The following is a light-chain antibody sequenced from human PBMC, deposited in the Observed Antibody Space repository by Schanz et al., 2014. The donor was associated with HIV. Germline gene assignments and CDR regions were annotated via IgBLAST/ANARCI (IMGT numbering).Light chain of an antibody. V-gene: IGLV1-40*01. J-gene: IGLJ2*01. Sequence: QSVLTQPPSVSGAPGQRVIISCTGSSSNIGAGYDVHWYQQLPGTAPKFLIYRNNQRPSGVPDRFSGSKSGTSASLVISGLQSDDEADYYCATWDISLNGPVFGGGTKVTVL. CDR2: RNN. CDR3: ATWDISLNGPV. CDR1: SSNIGAGYD.